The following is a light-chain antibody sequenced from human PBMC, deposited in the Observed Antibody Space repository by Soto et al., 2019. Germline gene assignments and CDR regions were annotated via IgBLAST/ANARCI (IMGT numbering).Light chain of an antibody. Sequence: QSALTQPASVSGSPGQSITISCTGTSSDVGGYNYVSWYQQHPGKAPKFMIYEVSNRPSGVSNRFSGSKSGNTASLTISGLQAEYEADYYCSSYTSSSTPWVFGGGTKLTVL. J-gene: IGLJ3*02. CDR2: EVS. CDR1: SSDVGGYNY. CDR3: SSYTSSSTPWV. V-gene: IGLV2-14*01.